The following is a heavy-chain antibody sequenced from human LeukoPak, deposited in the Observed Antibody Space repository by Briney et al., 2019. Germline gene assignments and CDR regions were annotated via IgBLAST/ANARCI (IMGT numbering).Heavy chain of an antibody. V-gene: IGHV4-59*01. CDR1: GGSLSSYY. CDR2: LYYSGNT. Sequence: PSETLSLTCTVSGGSLSSYYWSWIRHPPGQGLEWIGYLYYSGNTNYNPSLKSRVTISLDTCRKQFSLKLSSVTAADTAVYYCARVYGYNLYYFDYWGQGTLVTVSS. D-gene: IGHD5-24*01. CDR3: ARVYGYNLYYFDY. J-gene: IGHJ4*02.